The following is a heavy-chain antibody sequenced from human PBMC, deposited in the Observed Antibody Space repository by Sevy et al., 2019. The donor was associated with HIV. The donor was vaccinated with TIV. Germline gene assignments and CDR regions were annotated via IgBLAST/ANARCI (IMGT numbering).Heavy chain of an antibody. Sequence: GGSLRLSCAASGFTFSNYAMSWVRQAPGKGLEWVSSIRISGGNTYYADSVKGRFTISRDNSKNTLYLQMNSLRAEDTSVYYCAKEWTQLSDWYGELDYWGQGSLVTVSS. CDR1: GFTFSNYA. J-gene: IGHJ4*02. CDR2: IRISGGNT. D-gene: IGHD6-19*01. CDR3: AKEWTQLSDWYGELDY. V-gene: IGHV3-23*01.